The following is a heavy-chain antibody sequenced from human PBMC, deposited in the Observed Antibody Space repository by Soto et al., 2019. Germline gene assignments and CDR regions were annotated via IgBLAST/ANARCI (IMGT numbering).Heavy chain of an antibody. Sequence: EVQLLESGGGLVQPGGSLRLSCAASGFTFSSYAMSWVRQAPGKGLEWVSAISGSGGSTYYADSVKGRFTISRDNSKNTLYRQMNSLSAEDTAVYYCAKEREIATIGTTCRLDYGGKVSLVSVSS. CDR2: ISGSGGST. V-gene: IGHV3-23*01. CDR1: GFTFSSYA. CDR3: AKEREIATIGTTCRLDY. J-gene: IGHJ4*02. D-gene: IGHD1-26*01.